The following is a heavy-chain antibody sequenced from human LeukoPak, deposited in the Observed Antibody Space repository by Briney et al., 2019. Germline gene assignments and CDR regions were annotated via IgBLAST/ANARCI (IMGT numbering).Heavy chain of an antibody. CDR2: ISSSSSYI. D-gene: IGHD5-12*01. Sequence: PGGSLRLSCAASGFTFSSYSMNWDRQAPGKGLEWVSSISSSSSYIYYADSVKGRFTISRDNAKNSLYLQMNSLRAEDTAVYYCARIPSGYDFDFEFDYWGQGTLVTVSS. J-gene: IGHJ4*02. V-gene: IGHV3-21*01. CDR3: ARIPSGYDFDFEFDY. CDR1: GFTFSSYS.